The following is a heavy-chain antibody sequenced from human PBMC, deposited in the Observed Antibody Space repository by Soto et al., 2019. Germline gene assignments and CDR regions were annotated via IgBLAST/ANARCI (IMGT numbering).Heavy chain of an antibody. Sequence: QVQLVQSGAEVRKPGSSVKVSCKASGGTFSRHAISWVRQAPGQGLEWMGRIIPIFGTANHAKKFQGRVTIIADESTSTVYRELSSLRSEDTAMYYCARGWGYDSNDYYYAYWGQGTLVIVSS. CDR3: ARGWGYDSNDYYYAY. D-gene: IGHD3-22*01. V-gene: IGHV1-69*18. CDR2: IIPIFGTA. J-gene: IGHJ4*02. CDR1: GGTFSRHA.